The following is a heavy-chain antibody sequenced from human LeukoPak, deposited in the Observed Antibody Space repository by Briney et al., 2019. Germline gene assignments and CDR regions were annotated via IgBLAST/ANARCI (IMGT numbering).Heavy chain of an antibody. V-gene: IGHV1-69*05. D-gene: IGHD3-10*01. CDR3: ARELKVITMVREWYWFDP. Sequence: SVKVSCKASGGTFSSYAISWVRQAPGQGLEWMGRIIPIFGTANYAQKFQGRVTITTDEPTSTAYMELSSLRSEDTAVYYCARELKVITMVREWYWFDPWGQGTLVTVSS. CDR2: IIPIFGTA. J-gene: IGHJ5*02. CDR1: GGTFSSYA.